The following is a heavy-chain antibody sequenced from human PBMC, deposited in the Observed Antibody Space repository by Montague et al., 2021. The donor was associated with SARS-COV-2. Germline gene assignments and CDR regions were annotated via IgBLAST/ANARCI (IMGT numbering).Heavy chain of an antibody. J-gene: IGHJ3*02. Sequence: TLSLTCTVPGDSISSANYYWNWIRQNPGKGLEWIGYTYYTGGTHYNPSLESRLTMSIDTSKSQFSLRLSSVTAADTAVYYCARGNITPSGFDIWGQGTVVTVSS. CDR3: ARGNITPSGFDI. CDR1: GDSISSANYY. CDR2: TYYTGGT. V-gene: IGHV4-31*03. D-gene: IGHD1-14*01.